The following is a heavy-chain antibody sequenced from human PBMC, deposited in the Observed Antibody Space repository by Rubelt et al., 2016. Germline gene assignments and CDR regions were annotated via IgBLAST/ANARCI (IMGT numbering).Heavy chain of an antibody. CDR1: GFTFSSFA. CDR2: IGSVGDHI. CDR3: AKGWNGDD. D-gene: IGHD1-1*01. J-gene: IGHJ4*02. Sequence: EVKLVESGGGLVKPGGSLRLSCAASGFTFSSFAMSWVRQVPGKGLEWVSSIGSVGDHIYYADSVKGRFTISRDNSKNTLYLQMNSLRAEDTAIYYCAKGWNGDDWGQGTLVTVSS. V-gene: IGHV3-21*02.